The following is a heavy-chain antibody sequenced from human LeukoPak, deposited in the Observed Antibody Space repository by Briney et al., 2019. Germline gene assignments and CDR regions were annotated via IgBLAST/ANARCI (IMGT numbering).Heavy chain of an antibody. J-gene: IGHJ4*02. Sequence: PGGSLRLSCAASGFTFSSYSMNWVRQAPGKGLEWVSYVSSSSSTIYYADSVKGRFTISRDNSKNTLYLQMNSLRAEDAAVYYCAKTPRPALWNWGQGTLVTVSS. CDR3: AKTPRPALWN. CDR2: VSSSSSTI. V-gene: IGHV3-48*01. D-gene: IGHD1-1*01. CDR1: GFTFSSYS.